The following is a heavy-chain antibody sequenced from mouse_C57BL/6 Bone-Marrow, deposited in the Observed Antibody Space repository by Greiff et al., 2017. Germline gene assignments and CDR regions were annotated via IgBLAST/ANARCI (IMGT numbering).Heavy chain of an antibody. CDR3: TPSYDGLDY. V-gene: IGHV14-4*01. Sequence: VQLQQSGAELVRPGASVKLSCTASGFNIKDDYMHWVKQRPEQGLEWIGWIDPENGDTEYASKFQGKATITADTSSNTAYLQLSSLTSEDTAVYYCTPSYDGLDYWGQGTTLTVSS. J-gene: IGHJ2*01. CDR2: IDPENGDT. D-gene: IGHD2-3*01. CDR1: GFNIKDDY.